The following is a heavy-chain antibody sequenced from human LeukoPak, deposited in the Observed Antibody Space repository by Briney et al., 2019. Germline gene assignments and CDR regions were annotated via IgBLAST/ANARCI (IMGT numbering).Heavy chain of an antibody. D-gene: IGHD2-21*01. CDR1: GGTFSSYA. J-gene: IGHJ4*02. V-gene: IGHV1-69*13. CDR2: IIPIFGTA. CDR3: WGGGWKKPFDY. Sequence: ASVEVSCKASGGTFSSYAISWVRQAPGQGLEWMGGIIPIFGTANYAQKFQGRVTITADESTSTAHMELSSLRSEDTAVYYCWGGGWKKPFDYWGQGTLVTVSS.